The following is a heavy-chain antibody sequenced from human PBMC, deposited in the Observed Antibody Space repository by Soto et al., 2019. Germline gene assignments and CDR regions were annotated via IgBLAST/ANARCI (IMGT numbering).Heavy chain of an antibody. V-gene: IGHV4-34*01. CDR2: INHSGST. J-gene: IGHJ4*02. Sequence: SETLSLTCAVYGGSFSGYYWSWIRQPPGKGLEWIGEINHSGSTNYNPSLKSRVTISVDTSKNQFSLKLSSVTAADTAVYDCARSRGSSWYWGMDYWGQGTLVTVSS. CDR3: ARSRGSSWYWGMDY. D-gene: IGHD6-13*01. CDR1: GGSFSGYY.